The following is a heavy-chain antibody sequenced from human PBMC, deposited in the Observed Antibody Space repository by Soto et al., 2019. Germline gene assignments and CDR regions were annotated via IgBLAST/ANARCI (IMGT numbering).Heavy chain of an antibody. D-gene: IGHD6-13*01. V-gene: IGHV4-34*01. CDR2: INHSGST. J-gene: IGHJ6*02. Sequence: SETLSLTCAVYGVSFSGYYWSWIRQPPGKGLEWIGEINHSGSTNYNPSLKSRVTISVDTSKNQFSLKLSSVTAADTAVYYCARGLGVSSSWYLYYYGMDVWGQGTTVTVSS. CDR1: GVSFSGYY. CDR3: ARGLGVSSSWYLYYYGMDV.